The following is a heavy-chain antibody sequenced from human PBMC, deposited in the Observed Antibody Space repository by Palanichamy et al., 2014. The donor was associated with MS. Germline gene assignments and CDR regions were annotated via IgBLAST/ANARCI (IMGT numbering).Heavy chain of an antibody. J-gene: IGHJ4*02. CDR3: AHSYYDSSGYYRYFDY. CDR1: GFSLSTSGVG. D-gene: IGHD3-22*01. CDR2: IYWDDDK. Sequence: QITLKESGPTLVKPTQTLTLTCTFSGFSLSTSGVGVGWIRQPPGKALERLALIYWDDDKRYSPSLKTRLTITKDTSKNQVVLTMTNMDPVDTATYYCAHSYYDSSGYYRYFDYWGQGTLVTVSS. V-gene: IGHV2-5*02.